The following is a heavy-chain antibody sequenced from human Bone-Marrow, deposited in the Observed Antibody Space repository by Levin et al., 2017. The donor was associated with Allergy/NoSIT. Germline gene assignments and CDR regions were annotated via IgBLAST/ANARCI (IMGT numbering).Heavy chain of an antibody. CDR1: GFPVSRTY. D-gene: IGHD6-13*01. CDR3: ARDGVGTAAGTP. CDR2: IYSGGDT. J-gene: IGHJ4*02. V-gene: IGHV3-66*01. Sequence: LSLPCAASGFPVSRTYMSWVRQAPGKGLEWVSLIYSGGDTQYADSVKGRFTISRDNSKNTLYLQMNSLRADDTAVYYCARDGVGTAAGTPWGQGTLVTVSS.